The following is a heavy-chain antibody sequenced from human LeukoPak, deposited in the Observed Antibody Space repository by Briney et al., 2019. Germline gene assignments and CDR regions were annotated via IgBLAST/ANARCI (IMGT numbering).Heavy chain of an antibody. CDR3: ARGSSSWLNNWFDP. D-gene: IGHD6-13*01. J-gene: IGHJ5*02. V-gene: IGHV3-7*01. CDR2: IKQDGSEK. CDR1: GFTFSSYW. Sequence: GGSLRLSCAASGFTFSSYWMSWVRQAPGKGLEWVANIKQDGSEKYYVDSVKGRFTISRDNAKNSLYLQMNSLRAEDTAVYYCARGSSSWLNNWFDPWGQGTLVTVSS.